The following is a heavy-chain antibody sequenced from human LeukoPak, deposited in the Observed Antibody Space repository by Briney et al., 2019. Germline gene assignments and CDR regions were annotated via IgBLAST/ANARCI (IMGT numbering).Heavy chain of an antibody. D-gene: IGHD3-22*01. CDR3: AKGTTTGYYYDSSGYYYFDY. Sequence: GGSLRLSCAASGLTFSSYAMTWVRQAPGKGLEWVSTISGSGGSTYYADSVKGWFTISRDNSKNTLYLQMNSLRADDTAVYYCAKGTTTGYYYDSSGYYYFDYWGQGTLVTVSS. CDR1: GLTFSSYA. J-gene: IGHJ4*02. V-gene: IGHV3-23*01. CDR2: ISGSGGST.